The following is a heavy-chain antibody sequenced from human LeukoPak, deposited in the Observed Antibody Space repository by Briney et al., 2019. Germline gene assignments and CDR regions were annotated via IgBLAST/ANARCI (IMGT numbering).Heavy chain of an antibody. V-gene: IGHV4-59*01. J-gene: IGHJ4*02. CDR2: IYYTGST. CDR1: GGSIGSYY. CDR3: ARGPMVRGVRDFDY. Sequence: SETLSLTCTVSGGSIGSYYWSWIRQPPGKGLEWIGFIYYTGSTNYNPSLKSRVTISVDTSKNQFSLKLTSVTAADTAVYYCARGPMVRGVRDFDYWGQGTLVTVSS. D-gene: IGHD3-10*01.